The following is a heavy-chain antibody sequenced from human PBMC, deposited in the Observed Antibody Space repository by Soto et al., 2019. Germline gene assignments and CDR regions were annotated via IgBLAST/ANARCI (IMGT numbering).Heavy chain of an antibody. V-gene: IGHV4-39*01. D-gene: IGHD3-3*01. Sequence: SETLSLTCTVSGGSISSSSYYWGWIRQPPGKGLEWIGSIYYSGSTYYNPSLKSRVTISVDTSKNQFSLKLSSVTAADTAVYYCARSTYDFWSGYQSYYYYYGMDVWGQGATVTVSS. CDR3: ARSTYDFWSGYQSYYYYYGMDV. CDR1: GGSISSSSYY. J-gene: IGHJ6*02. CDR2: IYYSGST.